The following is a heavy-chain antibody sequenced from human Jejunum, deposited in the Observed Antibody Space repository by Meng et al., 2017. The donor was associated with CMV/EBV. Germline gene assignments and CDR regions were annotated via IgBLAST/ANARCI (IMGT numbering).Heavy chain of an antibody. D-gene: IGHD3-10*01. CDR1: FTVSDYA. CDR2: IRYNGNKK. V-gene: IGHV3-30*02. CDR3: AKVVRSGDYYYGMDV. Sequence: FTVSDYAMHGVRQAPGKGLEWVAFIRYNGNKKFYADSVKGRFTISRDNSNSTLYLQMNSLRAEDTAVYYCAKVVRSGDYYYGMDVWGLGTTVTVSS. J-gene: IGHJ6*02.